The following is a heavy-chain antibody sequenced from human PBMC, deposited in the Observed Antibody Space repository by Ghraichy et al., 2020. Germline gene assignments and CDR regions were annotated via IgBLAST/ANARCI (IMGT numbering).Heavy chain of an antibody. CDR2: ISGSGNTI. CDR1: GFTLSNYN. V-gene: IGHV3-48*02. CDR3: ARETHYMDV. J-gene: IGHJ6*03. Sequence: LSLTCAASGFTLSNYNINWVRQAPGKGLEWVSFISGSGNTIYYADSVKGRITISRDNAKNSLYLQMNSLRDEDTAIYYCARETHYMDVWGKGTTVTVSS.